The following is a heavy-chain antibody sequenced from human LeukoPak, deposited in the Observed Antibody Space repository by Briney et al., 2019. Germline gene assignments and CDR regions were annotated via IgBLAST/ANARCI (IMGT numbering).Heavy chain of an antibody. CDR2: IRYDGSNK. CDR1: GFTFSSYG. V-gene: IGHV3-30*02. D-gene: IGHD6-6*01. CDR3: AKGPSIAAHFDY. J-gene: IGHJ4*02. Sequence: GGSLRLSCAASGFTFSSYGMHWVRQAPGKGLECVAFIRYDGSNKYYADSVKGRFTISRDNSKNTLYLQMNSLRAEDTAVYYCAKGPSIAAHFDYWGQGTLVTVSS.